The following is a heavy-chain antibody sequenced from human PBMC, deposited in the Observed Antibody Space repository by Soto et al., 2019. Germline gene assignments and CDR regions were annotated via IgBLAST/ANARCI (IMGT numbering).Heavy chain of an antibody. J-gene: IGHJ4*02. CDR1: GFTFSSYD. CDR3: ARGFPPDYYDSSPLYYFDY. D-gene: IGHD3-22*01. CDR2: IGTAGDT. Sequence: GGSLRLSCVASGFTFSSYDMHWVRQATGKGLEWVSAIGTAGDTYYPGSVKGRFTISRENAKNSLYLQMNSLRAEDTAVYYCARGFPPDYYDSSPLYYFDYWGQGTLVTVSS. V-gene: IGHV3-13*01.